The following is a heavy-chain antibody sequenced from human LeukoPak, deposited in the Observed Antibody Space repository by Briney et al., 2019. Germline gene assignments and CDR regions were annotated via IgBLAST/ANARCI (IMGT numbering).Heavy chain of an antibody. D-gene: IGHD6-13*01. J-gene: IGHJ5*02. Sequence: VGSLRLSCAASGFTFSSYSMNWVRQAPGKGLEWVSSISSSSSYIYYADSVKGRFTISRDNAKNSLYLQMNSLRAEDTAVYYCARSPAIAAPVIDPWGQGTLVTVSS. CDR2: ISSSSSYI. V-gene: IGHV3-21*01. CDR1: GFTFSSYS. CDR3: ARSPAIAAPVIDP.